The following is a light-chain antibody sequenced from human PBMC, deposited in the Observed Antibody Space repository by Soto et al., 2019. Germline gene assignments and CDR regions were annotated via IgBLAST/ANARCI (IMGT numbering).Light chain of an antibody. CDR2: DAS. CDR3: QQRRNWPPVT. V-gene: IGKV3-11*01. J-gene: IGKJ4*01. Sequence: EIVLTQSPATLSLSPGESATLSCRASQSISSNLAWYQQKRGQAPRLLIYDASNRATGIPARFSGSGSGTDFTLTISSLEPEDFALYYCQQRRNWPPVTFGGGTKVEIK. CDR1: QSISSN.